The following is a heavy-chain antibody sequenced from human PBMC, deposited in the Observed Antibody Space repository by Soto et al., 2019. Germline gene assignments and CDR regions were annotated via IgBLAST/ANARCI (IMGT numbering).Heavy chain of an antibody. CDR3: ATGHTNDAFDI. CDR1: GFTFSNHY. Sequence: PGGSLRLSCAVSGFTFSNHYMDWVRQAPGKGLEWVANIKQDGSEKYYVDSVKGRFTISRDNAKNSLYLQMNSLRAEDTAVYYCATGHTNDAFDIWGQGTMVTVSS. J-gene: IGHJ3*02. CDR2: IKQDGSEK. V-gene: IGHV3-7*01. D-gene: IGHD2-8*01.